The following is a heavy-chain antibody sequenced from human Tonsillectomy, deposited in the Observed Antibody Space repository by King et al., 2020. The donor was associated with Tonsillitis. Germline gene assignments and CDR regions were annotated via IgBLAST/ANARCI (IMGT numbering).Heavy chain of an antibody. J-gene: IGHJ5*02. CDR1: GFTFSSYS. Sequence: EVQLVESGGGLVKPGGSLRLSWAASGFTFSSYSMNWVRQAPGKGLEWVSSISSRSSYIYYADSVKGRFTISRDNAKNPLYLQMQSLRAEDTAVYYCARDGTERSGNWFDPWGQGTLVTVSS. CDR2: ISSRSSYI. V-gene: IGHV3-21*01. D-gene: IGHD1-1*01. CDR3: ARDGTERSGNWFDP.